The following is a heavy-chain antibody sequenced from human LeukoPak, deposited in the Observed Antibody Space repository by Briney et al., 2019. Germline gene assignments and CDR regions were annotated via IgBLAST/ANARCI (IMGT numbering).Heavy chain of an antibody. V-gene: IGHV1-8*01. J-gene: IGHJ4*02. CDR1: GYTFTGYD. D-gene: IGHD3-16*01. CDR3: ARDGITFGGVTN. CDR2: MNPNSGNT. Sequence: HRASVKVSCKASGYTFTGYDINWVRQATGQGLEWMGWMNPNSGNTGYAQKFQGRVTMTRNTSISTAYMELSSLRSEDTAVYYCARDGITFGGVTNWGQGTLVTVSS.